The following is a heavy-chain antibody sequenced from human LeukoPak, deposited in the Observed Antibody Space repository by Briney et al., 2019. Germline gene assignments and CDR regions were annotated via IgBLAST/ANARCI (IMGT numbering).Heavy chain of an antibody. Sequence: GGSLRLSCAASGFTFSSYGMSWVRQAPGKGLEWVANIKQDGSEKYYVDSVKGRFTISRDNAKNSLYLQMNSLRAEDTAVYYCAREKETLLSITMVRGLIRRHYYMDVWGKGTTVTISS. D-gene: IGHD3-10*01. J-gene: IGHJ6*03. CDR2: IKQDGSEK. V-gene: IGHV3-7*01. CDR3: AREKETLLSITMVRGLIRRHYYMDV. CDR1: GFTFSSYG.